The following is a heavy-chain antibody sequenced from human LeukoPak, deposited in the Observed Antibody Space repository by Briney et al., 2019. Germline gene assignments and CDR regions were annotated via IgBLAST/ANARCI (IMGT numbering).Heavy chain of an antibody. V-gene: IGHV4-34*01. CDR2: ISQSGST. D-gene: IGHD2-15*01. CDR1: GGSFSGYY. Sequence: PSETLSLTCAVYGGSFSGYYWSWIRQPPGKGLEWIGEISQSGSTNYNPSLKSRVTMSVDTSKKQFSPKLNSVTAADTAVYYCARGRYCSGGSCYYYWGQGTLVTVSS. CDR3: ARGRYCSGGSCYYY. J-gene: IGHJ4*02.